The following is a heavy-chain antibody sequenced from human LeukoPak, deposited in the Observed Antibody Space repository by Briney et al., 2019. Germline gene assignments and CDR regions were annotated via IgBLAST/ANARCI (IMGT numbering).Heavy chain of an antibody. CDR1: GFTFSSYA. V-gene: IGHV3-23*01. Sequence: GGSLRLSCAASGFTFSSYAMSWVRDAPGKGLEWVSAIRGSGGSTYYTDSVKGRFTISRDNSKNTVSLQMNSLRAEDTAIYYCVFYYYDSSGYYGWGQGTLVTVSS. CDR3: VFYYYDSSGYYG. D-gene: IGHD3-22*01. J-gene: IGHJ4*02. CDR2: IRGSGGST.